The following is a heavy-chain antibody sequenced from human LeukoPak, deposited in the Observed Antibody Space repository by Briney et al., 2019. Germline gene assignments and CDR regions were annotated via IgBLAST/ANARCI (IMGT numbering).Heavy chain of an antibody. D-gene: IGHD5-24*01. CDR2: ISSSSSYI. J-gene: IGHJ4*02. CDR1: GFTFSSYG. CDR3: AREGIEMATITDFDY. Sequence: GGSLRLSCAASGFTFSSYGMHWVRQAPGKGLEWVSSISSSSSYIYYADSVKGRFTISRDNAKNSLYLQMNSLRAEDTAVYYCAREGIEMATITDFDYWGQGTLVTVSS. V-gene: IGHV3-21*01.